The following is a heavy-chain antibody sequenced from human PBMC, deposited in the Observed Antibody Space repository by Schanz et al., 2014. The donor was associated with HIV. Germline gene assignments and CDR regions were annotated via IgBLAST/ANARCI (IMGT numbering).Heavy chain of an antibody. D-gene: IGHD6-13*01. V-gene: IGHV4-30-4*01. CDR2: IYYNGNA. CDR3: ARAKWPPRSRHFDF. CDR1: GGSTISGDNY. Sequence: QVHLQESGPGLVKPSQTLSLTCSVSGGSTISGDNYWSWIRQAPGKGLEWIGYIYYNGNAYYNPSLKSRVTIAVDTSKNQFSLKLDSVTAADTAVYYCARAKWPPRSRHFDFWGQGNLVTVSS. J-gene: IGHJ4*02.